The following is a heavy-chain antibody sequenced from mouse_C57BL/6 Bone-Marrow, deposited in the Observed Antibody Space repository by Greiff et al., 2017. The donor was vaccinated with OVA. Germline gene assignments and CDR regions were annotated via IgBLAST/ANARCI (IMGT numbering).Heavy chain of an antibody. Sequence: QVQLKQPGAELVKPGASVKLSCKASGYTFTSYWMHWVKQRPGQGLEWIGMIHPNSGSTNYNEKFKSKATLTVDKSSSTAYMQLSSLTSEDYAVYYCARQRWLPYAMDYWGQGTSVTVSS. D-gene: IGHD2-3*01. V-gene: IGHV1-64*01. J-gene: IGHJ4*01. CDR3: ARQRWLPYAMDY. CDR2: IHPNSGST. CDR1: GYTFTSYW.